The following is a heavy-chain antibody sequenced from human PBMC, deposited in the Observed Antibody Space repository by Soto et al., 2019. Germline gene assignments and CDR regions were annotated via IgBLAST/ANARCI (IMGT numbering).Heavy chain of an antibody. V-gene: IGHV4-31*03. CDR3: AREREVVVAATQYNWFDP. CDR1: GGSISSGGYY. Sequence: QVQLQESGPGLVKPSQTLSLTCTVSGGSISSGGYYWSWIRQHPGKGLEWIGYIYYSGSTYYNPSLKSRVTISVDTSKNPFSLKLSSVTAADTAVYYCAREREVVVAATQYNWFDPWGQGTLVTVSS. CDR2: IYYSGST. D-gene: IGHD2-15*01. J-gene: IGHJ5*02.